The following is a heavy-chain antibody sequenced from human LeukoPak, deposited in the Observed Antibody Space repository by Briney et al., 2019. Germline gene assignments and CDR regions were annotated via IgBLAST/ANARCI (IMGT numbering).Heavy chain of an antibody. J-gene: IGHJ4*02. V-gene: IGHV1-46*01. D-gene: IGHD5-18*01. CDR3: VRGTREGYTYGRYYFDS. CDR2: INPSGGST. Sequence: ASVKVSCKASGYTFTSYYMHWVRQAPGQGLEWMGIINPSGGSTSYAQKFQGRVTMTRDTSTSTVYMELSSLRSEDTAVYYCVRGTREGYTYGRYYFDSWGQGTQVTVSS. CDR1: GYTFTSYY.